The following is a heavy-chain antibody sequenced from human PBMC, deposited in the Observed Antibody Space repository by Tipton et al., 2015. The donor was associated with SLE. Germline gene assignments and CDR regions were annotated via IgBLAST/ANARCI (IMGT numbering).Heavy chain of an antibody. CDR1: GGSISSSSYY. CDR2: IYYTGTT. V-gene: IGHV4-39*07. Sequence: LRLSCTVSGGSISSSSYYWGWSRQPPGKGLEWIGTIYYTGTTYYNPSLKSRVTISVDTSKNQFSLKLSSVTAADTAVYYCAGKRPRSRAFDIWGQGTMVTVSS. J-gene: IGHJ3*02. D-gene: IGHD1-1*01. CDR3: AGKRPRSRAFDI.